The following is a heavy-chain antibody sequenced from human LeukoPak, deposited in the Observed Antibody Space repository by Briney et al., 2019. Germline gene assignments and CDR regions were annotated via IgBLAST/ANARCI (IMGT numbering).Heavy chain of an antibody. J-gene: IGHJ4*02. D-gene: IGHD2-15*01. CDR3: AREIYEVAAYFDY. CDR2: IYSGGST. V-gene: IGHV3-53*01. Sequence: PGGSLRLSCAASGFTVSSNYMSWVRQAPGKGLEWVSVIYSGGSTYYADSVKGRFTISRDNSKNTLYLQMNSLRAEDTAVYYCAREIYEVAAYFDYWGQGTLVTVSS. CDR1: GFTVSSNY.